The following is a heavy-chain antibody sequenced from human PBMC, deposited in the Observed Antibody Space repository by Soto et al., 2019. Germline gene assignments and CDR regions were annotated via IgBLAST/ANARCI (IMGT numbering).Heavy chain of an antibody. CDR2: IFSNDEK. V-gene: IGHV2-26*01. D-gene: IGHD3-10*01. CDR1: GFSLSNARMG. J-gene: IGHJ4*02. Sequence: QVTLKESGPVLVKPTETLTLTCTVSGFSLSNARMGVSWIRQPPGKALEWLAHIFSNDEKSYSTSLKSRITISKDAPKSQVVLTMTNMDPVDTATYYWARIPAGYYGSGSYYNYDYWGQGTLVTVSS. CDR3: ARIPAGYYGSGSYYNYDY.